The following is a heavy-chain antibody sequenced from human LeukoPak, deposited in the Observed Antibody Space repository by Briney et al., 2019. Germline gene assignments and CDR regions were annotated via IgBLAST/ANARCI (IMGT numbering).Heavy chain of an antibody. D-gene: IGHD3-22*01. CDR2: INPNSGGT. CDR3: ARRHSSSYNPPPGY. V-gene: IGHV1-2*02. Sequence: ASVKVSCKASGYTFTGYYMHWVRQAPGQGLEWMGWINPNSGGTNYAQKFQGRVTMTRDTSISTAYMELSRLRSDDTAVYYCARRHSSSYNPPPGYWGQGTLVTVSS. CDR1: GYTFTGYY. J-gene: IGHJ4*02.